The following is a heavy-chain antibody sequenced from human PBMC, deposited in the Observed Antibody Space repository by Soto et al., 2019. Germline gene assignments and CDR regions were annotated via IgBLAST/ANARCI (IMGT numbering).Heavy chain of an antibody. CDR2: IVPVFGRP. Sequence: SVKISCTASGGRFINFGISWVRQAPGQGLEWMGGIVPVFGRPNYAQRFRGRLTITADESTSTGYMELISLRSDDTAVYYCAREARGNNGCGKGTQVTVS. V-gene: IGHV1-69*13. D-gene: IGHD2-8*01. J-gene: IGHJ4*02. CDR3: AREARGNNG. CDR1: GGRFINFG.